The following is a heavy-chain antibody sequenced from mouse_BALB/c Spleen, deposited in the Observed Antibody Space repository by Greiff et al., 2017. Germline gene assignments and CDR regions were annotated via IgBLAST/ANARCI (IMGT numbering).Heavy chain of an antibody. CDR1: GYSITSDYA. J-gene: IGHJ1*01. D-gene: IGHD1-2*01. CDR2: ISYSGST. CDR3: ARTTAWYFDV. Sequence: VQLKESGPGLVKPSQSLSLTCTVTGYSITSDYAWNWIRQFPGNQLEWMGYISYSGSTSYNPSLKSRISITRDTSKNQFFLQLNSVTTEDTATYYCARTTAWYFDVWGAGTTVTVSS. V-gene: IGHV3-2*02.